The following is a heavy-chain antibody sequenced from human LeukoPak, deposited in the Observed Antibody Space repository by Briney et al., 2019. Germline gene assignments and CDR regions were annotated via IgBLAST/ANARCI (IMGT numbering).Heavy chain of an antibody. D-gene: IGHD5-24*01. J-gene: IGHJ6*02. V-gene: IGHV3-21*01. CDR1: GFNFIDYS. Sequence: PGGSLRLSCAASGFNFIDYSMNWVRQAPGKGLEWVSSISSSSSYIYYADSVKGRFTISRDNAKNSLYLQMNSLRAEDTAVYYCARDGMATIRGYYYYYGMDVWGQGTTVTVSS. CDR2: ISSSSSYI. CDR3: ARDGMATIRGYYYYYGMDV.